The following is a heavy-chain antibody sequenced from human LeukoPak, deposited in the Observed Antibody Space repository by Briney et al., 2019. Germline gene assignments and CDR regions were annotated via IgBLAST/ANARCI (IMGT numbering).Heavy chain of an antibody. CDR3: ARDTVPPRNATEQKTGTHY. J-gene: IGHJ4*01. CDR1: GGSITTTNYY. CDR2: VYYRGNT. D-gene: IGHD7-27*01. V-gene: IGHV4-39*02. Sequence: SETLSLTCTVSGGSITTTNYYWAWIRQPPGEGLQWIGSVYYRGNTYSNPSLESRITMSVDTSKNQFSLRLTSVTAADTALYYCARDTVPPRNATEQKTGTHYWGLGTLVTVSS.